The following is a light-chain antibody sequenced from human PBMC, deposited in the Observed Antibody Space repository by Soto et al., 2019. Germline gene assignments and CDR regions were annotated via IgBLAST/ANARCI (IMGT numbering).Light chain of an antibody. CDR1: SSDVGGYNY. Sequence: QAALTQPASVSGSPGQSIAISCTGTSSDVGGYNYVSWYQQHPGKAPKLIIYDVSNRPSGVSNRFSGSKSGNAASLTISGLQAEDEADYYCRSYTSNSLYVFGTGTKVTVL. CDR2: DVS. J-gene: IGLJ1*01. V-gene: IGLV2-14*01. CDR3: RSYTSNSLYV.